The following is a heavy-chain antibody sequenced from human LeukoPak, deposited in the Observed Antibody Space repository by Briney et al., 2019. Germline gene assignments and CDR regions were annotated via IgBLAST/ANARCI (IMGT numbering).Heavy chain of an antibody. CDR1: GFTFSSYG. V-gene: IGHV3-30*18. Sequence: PGGSLRLSCAASGFTFSSYGMHWVRQAPGKGLEWLAVISDDGSNKYYADTVKGRFTISRDNSKNTLYLQMNSLRAEDTAVYYCAKVRYCSGGSCFYGYFDYWGQGNLVTVSS. CDR3: AKVRYCSGGSCFYGYFDY. CDR2: ISDDGSNK. J-gene: IGHJ4*02. D-gene: IGHD2-15*01.